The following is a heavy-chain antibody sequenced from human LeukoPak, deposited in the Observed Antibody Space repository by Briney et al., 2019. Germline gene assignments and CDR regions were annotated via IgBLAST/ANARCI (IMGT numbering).Heavy chain of an antibody. CDR2: IVVGSGNT. D-gene: IGHD6-25*01. CDR1: GFTFTSSA. V-gene: IGHV1-58*02. Sequence: GASVKVSCKASGFTFTSSAMQWVRQARGQRLEWIGWIVVGSGNTNYAQKFQERVTITRDMSTSTAYMELSSLRSEDTAVYYCAAVPSYSSGGGYYYYYMDVRGKGTTVTVSS. CDR3: AAVPSYSSGGGYYYYYMDV. J-gene: IGHJ6*03.